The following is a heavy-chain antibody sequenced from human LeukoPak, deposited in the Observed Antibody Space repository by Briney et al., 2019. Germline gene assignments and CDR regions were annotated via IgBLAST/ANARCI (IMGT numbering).Heavy chain of an antibody. V-gene: IGHV1-69*13. D-gene: IGHD2-15*01. CDR2: IIPIFGTA. CDR1: GGTFIRSV. CDR3: ARDTLGYCSGGSCYYFDY. J-gene: IGHJ4*02. Sequence: SVKVSCKPSGGTFIRSVINWVRQAPGQGLEWMGGIIPIFGTANYAQKFQGRVTITADESTSTAYMELSSLRSEDTAVYYCARDTLGYCSGGSCYYFDYWGQGTLVTVSS.